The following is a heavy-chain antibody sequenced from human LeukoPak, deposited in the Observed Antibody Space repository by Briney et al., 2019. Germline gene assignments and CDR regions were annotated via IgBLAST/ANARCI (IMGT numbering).Heavy chain of an antibody. CDR2: IRYDGSNK. Sequence: GGSLRLSCAASGFTFSSYGMHWVRQAPGKGLEWVAFIRYDGSNKYYADSVKGRFTISRDNSKNTLYLQMNSLRAEDTAVYYCAKDVRGRGLGGNSGWDHYWGQGALVTVSS. CDR3: AKDVRGRGLGGNSGWDHY. D-gene: IGHD4-23*01. CDR1: GFTFSSYG. J-gene: IGHJ4*02. V-gene: IGHV3-30*02.